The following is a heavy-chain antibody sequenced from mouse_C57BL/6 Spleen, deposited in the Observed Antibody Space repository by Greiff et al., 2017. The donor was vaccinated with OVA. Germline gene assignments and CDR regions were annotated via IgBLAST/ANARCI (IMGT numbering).Heavy chain of an antibody. Sequence: QVQLQQPGAELVKPGASVKLSCKASGYTFTSYWMQWVKQRPGQGLEWIGEIDPSDSYTNYNQKFKGKATLTVDTSSSTAYMQLSSLTSEDTAVYYCARSHITTVEGWFAYWGQGTLVTVSA. D-gene: IGHD1-1*01. CDR2: IDPSDSYT. CDR1: GYTFTSYW. J-gene: IGHJ3*01. V-gene: IGHV1-50*01. CDR3: ARSHITTVEGWFAY.